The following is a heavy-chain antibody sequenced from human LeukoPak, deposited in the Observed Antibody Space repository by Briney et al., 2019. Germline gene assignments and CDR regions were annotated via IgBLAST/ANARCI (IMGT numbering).Heavy chain of an antibody. CDR3: ARARWAGYCSGGSCYDDY. V-gene: IGHV3-21*01. D-gene: IGHD2-15*01. J-gene: IGHJ4*02. CDR1: GFTFSSYS. CDR2: ISSSSSYI. Sequence: GGSLRLSCAASGFTFSSYSMNWVRQAPGKGLEWVSSISSSSSYIYYADSAKGRFTISRDNAKNSLYLQMNSLRAEDTAVYYCARARWAGYCSGGSCYDDYWGQGTLVTVSS.